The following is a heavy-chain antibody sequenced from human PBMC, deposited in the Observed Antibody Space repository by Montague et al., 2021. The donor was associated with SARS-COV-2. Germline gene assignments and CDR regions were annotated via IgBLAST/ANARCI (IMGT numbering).Heavy chain of an antibody. CDR1: GGSFSGYY. CDR3: ASLGEGVVPAPILGVGPYYSYFYMDV. V-gene: IGHV4-34*01. D-gene: IGHD2-2*02. Sequence: SETLSLTCAVYGGSFSGYYWNWIRQPPGKGLEWIGEVNHSGSANYNPSLKRRVTISVDTSKNQFSLKLNSVTAADTAVYYCASLGEGVVPAPILGVGPYYSYFYMDVWGKGATVTVSS. J-gene: IGHJ6*03. CDR2: VNHSGSA.